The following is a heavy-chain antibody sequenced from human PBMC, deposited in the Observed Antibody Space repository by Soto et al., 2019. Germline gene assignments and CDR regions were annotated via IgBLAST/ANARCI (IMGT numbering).Heavy chain of an antibody. V-gene: IGHV3-48*01. CDR3: ARELSWGSNWSYYMDV. CDR1: GFILSDCA. CDR2: ISSSSSVI. J-gene: IGHJ6*03. D-gene: IGHD7-27*01. Sequence: EVQLVESGGGLVQPGGSLRLSRATSGFILSDCAMNWVRQAPGKGLEWVSYISSSSSVIDYADSVKGRFTVSRDNARNSLYLQMNSLRAEDTAVYYCARELSWGSNWSYYMDVCGKGTTVTGSS.